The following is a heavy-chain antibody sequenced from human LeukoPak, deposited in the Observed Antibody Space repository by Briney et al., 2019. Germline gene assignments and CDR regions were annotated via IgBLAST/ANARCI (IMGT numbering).Heavy chain of an antibody. Sequence: GGSLRLSCAASGFTFSSYEMNWVRQAPGKGLERVSYISSSGSTIYYADSVKGRFTISRDNAKNSLYLQMNSLRAEDTAVYYCARDIGSSSWGVYDPWGQGTLVTVSS. J-gene: IGHJ5*02. V-gene: IGHV3-48*03. CDR2: ISSSGSTI. CDR3: ARDIGSSSWGVYDP. D-gene: IGHD6-13*01. CDR1: GFTFSSYE.